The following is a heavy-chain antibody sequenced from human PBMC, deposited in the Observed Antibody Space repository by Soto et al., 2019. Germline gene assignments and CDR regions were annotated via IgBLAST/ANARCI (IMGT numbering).Heavy chain of an antibody. Sequence: GGSLRLSCAASGFTFSNAWMNWVRQAPGKGLEWVGRIKSKTDGGTTDYAAPVKGRFTISRDDSKNTLYLQMNSLKTEDTAVYYCTTGPPPEYYYDSSGYYYLDYRGQGTLVTVSS. CDR3: TTGPPPEYYYDSSGYYYLDY. J-gene: IGHJ4*02. CDR1: GFTFSNAW. D-gene: IGHD3-22*01. CDR2: IKSKTDGGTT. V-gene: IGHV3-15*07.